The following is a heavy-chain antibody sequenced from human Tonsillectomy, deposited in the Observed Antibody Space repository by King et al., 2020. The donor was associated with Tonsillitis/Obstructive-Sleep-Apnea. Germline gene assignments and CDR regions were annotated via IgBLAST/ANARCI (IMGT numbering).Heavy chain of an antibody. CDR2: LSGYGGST. J-gene: IGHJ3*02. D-gene: IGHD1-26*01. Sequence: VQLVESGGGLVQPGGSLRLSCAASGYTFSSFAMSWVRQAPGKGLEWVSALSGYGGSTYYADSVKGRFTISRDNSKNTLYLQMNSLGAEDTAIYYCARDVNSGTYRNHDAFDIWGQGTMVTVSS. V-gene: IGHV3-23*04. CDR1: GYTFSSFA. CDR3: ARDVNSGTYRNHDAFDI.